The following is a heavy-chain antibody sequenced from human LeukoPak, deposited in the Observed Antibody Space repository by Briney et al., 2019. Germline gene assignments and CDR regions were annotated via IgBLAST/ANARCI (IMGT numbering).Heavy chain of an antibody. CDR1: GGSLSDHD. CDR2: INHRGAT. CDR3: ARGKGDLSMIVMIVTAVEFYFAS. J-gene: IGHJ4*02. V-gene: IGHV4-34*01. D-gene: IGHD3-22*01. Sequence: PSETLSLTCAVFGGSLSDHDWSWIRQPPGKGLEWIGEINHRGATNYNPSLKSRVTLSLDTSKNQVSLKLNSLTAPDTAVYYCARGKGDLSMIVMIVTAVEFYFASWGPGTLVTVSS.